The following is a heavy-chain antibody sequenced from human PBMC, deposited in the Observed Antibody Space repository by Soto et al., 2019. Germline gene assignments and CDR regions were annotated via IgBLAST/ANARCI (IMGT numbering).Heavy chain of an antibody. V-gene: IGHV4-59*08. CDR2: IYYSGST. D-gene: IGHD5-12*01. CDR3: AGEYSGYALSAFDY. CDR1: GGSISSYY. J-gene: IGHJ4*02. Sequence: SETLSLTCTVAGGSISSYYWSWIRQPPGKGLEWIGYIYYSGSTNYNPSLKSRVTISVDTSKNQFSLKLSSVTAADTAVYYGAGEYSGYALSAFDYWGQGTLVPVSS.